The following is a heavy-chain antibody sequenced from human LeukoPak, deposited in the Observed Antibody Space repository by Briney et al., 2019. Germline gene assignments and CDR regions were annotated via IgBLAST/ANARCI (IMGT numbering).Heavy chain of an antibody. Sequence: GESLKISCKSSGYSFTSYWIGWVRQMPGKGLEWMGIIYPGDSDTRYSPSFQGQVTISADKSISTAYLQWSSLKASDTAMYYCARLGRHYDFWSGRTGWFDPWGQGTLVTVSS. D-gene: IGHD3-3*01. CDR3: ARLGRHYDFWSGRTGWFDP. J-gene: IGHJ5*02. CDR2: IYPGDSDT. CDR1: GYSFTSYW. V-gene: IGHV5-51*01.